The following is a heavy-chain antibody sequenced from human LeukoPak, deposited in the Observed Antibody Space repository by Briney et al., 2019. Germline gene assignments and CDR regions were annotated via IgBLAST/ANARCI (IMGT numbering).Heavy chain of an antibody. V-gene: IGHV3-30-3*01. CDR2: ISYDGSNK. CDR3: ARDRCYGPCGMDV. J-gene: IGHJ6*02. CDR1: GFTFSSYA. D-gene: IGHD2-15*01. Sequence: GGSLRLSCAASGFTFSSYAMHWVRQAPGKGLEWVAVISYDGSNKYYADSVKGRFTISRDNSKNTLYLQMNSLRAEDTAVYYCARDRCYGPCGMDVWGQGTTVTVSS.